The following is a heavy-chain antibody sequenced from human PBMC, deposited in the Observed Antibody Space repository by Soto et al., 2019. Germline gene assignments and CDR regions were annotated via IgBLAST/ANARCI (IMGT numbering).Heavy chain of an antibody. V-gene: IGHV3-15*07. J-gene: IGHJ4*02. CDR2: IKSKTDGGTT. CDR3: TTARLRFLEWLLFDY. D-gene: IGHD3-3*01. Sequence: GGSLRLSCAASGFTFSNAWMNWDRQAPGKGLEWVGRIKSKTDGGTTDYAAPVKGRFTISRDDSKNTLYLQMNSLKTEDTAVYYCTTARLRFLEWLLFDYWGQGTLVTVS. CDR1: GFTFSNAW.